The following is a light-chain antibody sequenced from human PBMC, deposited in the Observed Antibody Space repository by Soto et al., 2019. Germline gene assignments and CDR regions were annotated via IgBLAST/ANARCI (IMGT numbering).Light chain of an antibody. CDR2: GVS. V-gene: IGLV2-14*01. CDR1: SSDVGGYNY. CDR3: NSFTSTISYV. J-gene: IGLJ1*01. Sequence: QSVLTQPASVSGSPGQSITISCTGTSSDVGGYNYVSWYQQHPGKAPKLMIYGVSNRPSGVSSRFSGSKSGNTASLTISGLLTEDEADYYCNSFTSTISYVFGTGTKVTVL.